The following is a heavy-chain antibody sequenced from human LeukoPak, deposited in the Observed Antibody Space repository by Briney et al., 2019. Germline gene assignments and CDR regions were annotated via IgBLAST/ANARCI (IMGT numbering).Heavy chain of an antibody. V-gene: IGHV4-34*01. CDR2: INHSGST. J-gene: IGHJ6*02. CDR3: ARMGLYCSSTSCKNYYYYGMDV. CDR1: GGSFSGYY. D-gene: IGHD2-2*01. Sequence: SETLSLTCAVYGGSFSGYYWSWIRQPPGKGLEWIGEINHSGSTNYNPSLKSRVTISVDTSKNQFSLKLSSVTAADTVVYYCARMGLYCSSTSCKNYYYYGMDVWGQGTTVTVSS.